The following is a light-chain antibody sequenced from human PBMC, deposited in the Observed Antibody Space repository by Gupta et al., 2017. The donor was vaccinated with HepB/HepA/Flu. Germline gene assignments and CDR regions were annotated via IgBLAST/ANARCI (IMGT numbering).Light chain of an antibody. J-gene: IGKJ2*02. V-gene: IGKV3-15*01. CDR3: QQYNNWPRT. Sequence: EIVMTQSPATLSVSPGERATLSCRASQSVSNQLAWYQQKPGQAPRLPIYSASARATGIPARFSGSGSGTEFTLTISSLQSEDFAVYYCQQYNNWPRTFGQGTKLEIK. CDR1: QSVSNQ. CDR2: SAS.